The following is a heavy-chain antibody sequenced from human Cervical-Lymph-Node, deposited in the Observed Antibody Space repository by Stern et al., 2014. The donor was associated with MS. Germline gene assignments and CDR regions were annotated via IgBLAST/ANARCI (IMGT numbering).Heavy chain of an antibody. CDR1: GFSLSNSG. CDR3: MGVGDAMHV. Sequence: VQLVESGGGVVQPGRSLTLSCAASGFSLSNSGMHWVRQAPGKGLAWVAVMSCVGGNKKDGAFVKGRFIISSDMSNNTLFLQMNSLRPEDTAVYYCMGVGDAMHVWGQGTTVIVSS. V-gene: IGHV3-30*03. CDR2: MSCVGGNK. J-gene: IGHJ6*02.